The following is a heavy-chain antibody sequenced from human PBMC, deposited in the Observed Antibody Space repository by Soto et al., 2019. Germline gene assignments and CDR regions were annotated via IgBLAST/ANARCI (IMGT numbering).Heavy chain of an antibody. CDR2: IYYSGST. Sequence: SETHSLTSTVSGGTSISGGYCWSWIRKHPGKGLEWIGYIYYSGSTYYNPSLKSRVTISVDTSKNQFSLKLSSVTAADTAVYYCARGHFYCSGGSCYQPPDYWGQGTLVTVSS. CDR3: ARGHFYCSGGSCYQPPDY. V-gene: IGHV4-31*03. D-gene: IGHD2-15*01. J-gene: IGHJ4*02. CDR1: GGTSISGGYC.